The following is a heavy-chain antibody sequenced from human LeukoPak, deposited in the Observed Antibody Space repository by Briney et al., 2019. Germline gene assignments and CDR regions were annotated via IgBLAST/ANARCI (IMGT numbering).Heavy chain of an antibody. D-gene: IGHD2-21*01. V-gene: IGHV1-69*13. CDR3: ARYSDYYYGMDV. J-gene: IGHJ6*02. CDR1: GGTFSSYA. Sequence: SVKVSCKASGGTFSSYAISWVRQAPGQGLEWMGGIIPIFGTANYAQKFQGRVTITADESTSTAYMEPSSLRSEDTAVYYCARYSDYYYGMDVWGQGTTVTVSS. CDR2: IIPIFGTA.